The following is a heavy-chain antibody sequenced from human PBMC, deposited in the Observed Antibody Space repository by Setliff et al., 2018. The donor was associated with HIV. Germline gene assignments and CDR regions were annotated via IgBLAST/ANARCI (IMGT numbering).Heavy chain of an antibody. CDR1: GYTFTSYY. D-gene: IGHD3-10*01. CDR2: INPSGGST. Sequence: GASVKVSCKASGYTFTSYYMHWVRQAPGQGLEWMGIINPSGGSTSYAPKFQGRVTMTRDTSTSTVYMELSSLRSEDTAAYYCARDLYYYGSGSPNYYYYYGMDVWGQGTTVTVSS. J-gene: IGHJ6*02. V-gene: IGHV1-46*01. CDR3: ARDLYYYGSGSPNYYYYYGMDV.